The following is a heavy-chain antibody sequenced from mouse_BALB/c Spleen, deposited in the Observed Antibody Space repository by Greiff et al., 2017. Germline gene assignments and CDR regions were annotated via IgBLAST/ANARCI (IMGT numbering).Heavy chain of an antibody. CDR3: ALYRFYAMDY. J-gene: IGHJ4*01. Sequence: QVQLQQSAAELARPGASVKMSCKASGYTFTSYTMHWVKQRPGQGLEWIGYINPSSGYTEYNQKFKDKTTLTADKSSSTAYMQLSSLTSEDSAVYYCALYRFYAMDYWGQGTSVTVSS. CDR1: GYTFTSYT. V-gene: IGHV1-4*02. D-gene: IGHD2-14*01. CDR2: INPSSGYT.